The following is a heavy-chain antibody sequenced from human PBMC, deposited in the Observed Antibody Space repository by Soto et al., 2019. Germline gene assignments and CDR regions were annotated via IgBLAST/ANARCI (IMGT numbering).Heavy chain of an antibody. D-gene: IGHD3-10*01. Sequence: LGESLKISWRGSGYSFTSYWISWVRQMPGKGLEWMGRIDPSDSYTNYSPSFQGHVTISADKSISTAYLQWSSLKASDTAMYYCARHVPYYYGSGSYYTNYYYYYGMDVWGQGTTVTVSS. CDR2: IDPSDSYT. CDR3: ARHVPYYYGSGSYYTNYYYYYGMDV. V-gene: IGHV5-10-1*01. J-gene: IGHJ6*02. CDR1: GYSFTSYW.